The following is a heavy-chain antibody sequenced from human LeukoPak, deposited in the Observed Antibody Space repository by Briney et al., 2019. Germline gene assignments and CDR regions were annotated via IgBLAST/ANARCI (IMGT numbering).Heavy chain of an antibody. CDR3: ARDRVYCSGGSCYPNYFDP. CDR1: GYTFNDDY. CDR2: INPKRGGT. D-gene: IGHD2-15*01. V-gene: IGHV1-2*02. Sequence: ASVKVSCKASGYTFNDDYMHWVRQAPGQGLEWMGWINPKRGGTKYAQKFQGRVSMTSDTSNNTAYMELTRLTSDDTAVYYCARDRVYCSGGSCYPNYFDPWGQGTLVTVSS. J-gene: IGHJ5*02.